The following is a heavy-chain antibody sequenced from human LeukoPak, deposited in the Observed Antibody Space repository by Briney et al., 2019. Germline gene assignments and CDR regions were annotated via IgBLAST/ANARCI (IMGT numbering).Heavy chain of an antibody. Sequence: PGGSLRLSCAASRFTVSSNYMSWVRQAPGKGLEWVSVIYSGGSTYYADSVEGRFTISRDNSKNTLYLQMNSLRAEDTAVYYCARDLPFDPWGQGTLVTVSS. CDR3: ARDLPFDP. V-gene: IGHV3-66*02. CDR1: RFTVSSNY. CDR2: IYSGGST. J-gene: IGHJ5*02.